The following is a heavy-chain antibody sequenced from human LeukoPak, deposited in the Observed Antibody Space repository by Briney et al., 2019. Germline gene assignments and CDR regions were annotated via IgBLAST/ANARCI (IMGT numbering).Heavy chain of an antibody. D-gene: IGHD4-17*01. J-gene: IGHJ3*01. CDR3: AREVKAFGDHGAFDV. Sequence: GGSLRLSCTASEFNVSDNYMTWVRQAPGRGLEWISVMYRGGNTYYADSVKGRFTISRDNSKNMIYLHMNDLRTEDTAVYYCAREVKAFGDHGAFDVWGQGTMVTVSS. V-gene: IGHV3-53*01. CDR1: EFNVSDNY. CDR2: MYRGGNT.